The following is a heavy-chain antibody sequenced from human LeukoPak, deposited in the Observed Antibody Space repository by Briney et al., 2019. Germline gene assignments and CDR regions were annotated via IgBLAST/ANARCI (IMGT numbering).Heavy chain of an antibody. Sequence: SSETLSLTCTVSAGSMRIYYWTWIRQPPGKGLEWIGFIYHSGVTHCNPSLKSRVTISIDTSKNQFSLTLTSVTAADTAVYYCVRDNWGNSDFWGPGTLVTVSS. CDR2: IYHSGVT. CDR1: AGSMRIYY. CDR3: VRDNWGNSDF. J-gene: IGHJ4*02. D-gene: IGHD3-16*01. V-gene: IGHV4-59*01.